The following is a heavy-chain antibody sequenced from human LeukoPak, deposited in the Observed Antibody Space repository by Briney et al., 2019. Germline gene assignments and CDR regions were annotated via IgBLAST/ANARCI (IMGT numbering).Heavy chain of an antibody. V-gene: IGHV1-18*01. CDR1: GYTFTSYG. D-gene: IGHD5-12*01. Sequence: ASVKVSCKASGYTFTSYGLSWVRQAPGQGLEWMGWISAFNANTNYAQKFQGRVTMTTDTSTSTNYMELRSLRSDDTAVYYCAWNRGQSAYEGEHFDYWHQGTLVSVSS. CDR3: AWNRGQSAYEGEHFDY. J-gene: IGHJ4*02. CDR2: ISAFNANT.